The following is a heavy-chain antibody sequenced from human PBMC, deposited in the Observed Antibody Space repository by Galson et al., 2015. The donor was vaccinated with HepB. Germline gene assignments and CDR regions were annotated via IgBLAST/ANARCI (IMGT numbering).Heavy chain of an antibody. D-gene: IGHD3-3*01. CDR3: AKVKENYDFWIDYYYGMDV. CDR2: VSGSSATT. V-gene: IGHV3-23*01. J-gene: IGHJ6*02. Sequence: SLRLSCAASGFTFSSYAMSWVRQAPGKGLEWVSTVSGSSATTYYADSVKGRFTISRDNSNNMVYLQMNSLRAEDTAVYYCAKVKENYDFWIDYYYGMDVWGQGTTVTVSS. CDR1: GFTFSSYA.